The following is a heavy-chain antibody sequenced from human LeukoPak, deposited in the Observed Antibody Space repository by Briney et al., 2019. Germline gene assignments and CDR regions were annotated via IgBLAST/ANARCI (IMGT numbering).Heavy chain of an antibody. V-gene: IGHV3-11*01. D-gene: IGHD1-1*01. Sequence: GGSLRLSCAASGFTFSDYYMSWIRQAPGKGLEWVSYISSSGSTIYYADSVKGRFTISRDNSKNTLYLQMNSLRAEDTAIYYCAKPRAMTTGVGRYFDLWGRGTLVTVSS. J-gene: IGHJ2*01. CDR1: GFTFSDYY. CDR2: ISSSGSTI. CDR3: AKPRAMTTGVGRYFDL.